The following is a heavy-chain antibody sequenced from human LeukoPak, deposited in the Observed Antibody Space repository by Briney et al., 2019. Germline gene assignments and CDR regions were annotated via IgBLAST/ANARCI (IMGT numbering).Heavy chain of an antibody. J-gene: IGHJ4*02. Sequence: TLSLTCTVSGGSISSYYWSWIRQPPGKGLEWIGYIYHSGTTNYNPSLTSRVTISVETSKSQFSLKLSSVTAADTAIYYCARNIVGPRQVDYWGQGTLVTVSS. CDR2: IYHSGTT. CDR3: ARNIVGPRQVDY. CDR1: GGSISSYY. V-gene: IGHV4-59*01. D-gene: IGHD1-26*01.